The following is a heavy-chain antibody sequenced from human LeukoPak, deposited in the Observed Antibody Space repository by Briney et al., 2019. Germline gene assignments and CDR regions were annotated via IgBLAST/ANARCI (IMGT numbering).Heavy chain of an antibody. CDR2: IIPTFATA. Sequence: ASVKVSCKASGGTFSSFDISWVRHVPGQGLEWMGGIIPTFATAKYAQKFQGRVTITADESTSSAYLELSGLRSEDTAVYYCARGNDILDWFDPWGQGTLVTVPS. D-gene: IGHD3-9*01. V-gene: IGHV1-69*13. CDR1: GGTFSSFD. J-gene: IGHJ5*02. CDR3: ARGNDILDWFDP.